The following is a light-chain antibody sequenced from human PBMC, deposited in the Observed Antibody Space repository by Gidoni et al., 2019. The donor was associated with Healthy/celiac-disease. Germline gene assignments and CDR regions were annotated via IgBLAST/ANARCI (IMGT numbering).Light chain of an antibody. CDR2: GAS. Sequence: EIVITQSPATLSVSPGERATLSCRASQSVSSNLTWYQQKPGQAPRLLIYGASTRATGIPARFSGSGSGTEFTLTISSLQSEDFAVYYCQQYNNWPCTFGQXTKLEIK. J-gene: IGKJ2*02. CDR1: QSVSSN. CDR3: QQYNNWPCT. V-gene: IGKV3-15*01.